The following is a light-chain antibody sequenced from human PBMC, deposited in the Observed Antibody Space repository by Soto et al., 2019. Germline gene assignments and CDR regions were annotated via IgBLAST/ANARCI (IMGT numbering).Light chain of an antibody. J-gene: IGKJ4*01. CDR3: QQYNSYPVT. V-gene: IGKV1-5*03. CDR1: QSISTS. Sequence: DIQMTQSPSTLSPSVGDRVTITCRASQSISTSLAWYQQKPGKAPKVLIDKASSLESGDPSRFSGSGSGTEFTLTITSLQPDDSATYYCQQYNSYPVTFGGGTKVEIK. CDR2: KAS.